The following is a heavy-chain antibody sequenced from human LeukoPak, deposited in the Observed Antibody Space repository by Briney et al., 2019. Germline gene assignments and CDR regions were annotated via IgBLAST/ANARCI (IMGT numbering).Heavy chain of an antibody. J-gene: IGHJ3*02. CDR1: GSTFSSYS. D-gene: IGHD3-22*01. CDR3: ARVWYDTAAFDI. Sequence: GGSLRLSCAASGSTFSSYSMNWVRQAPGKGLEWVSSISSSSSYIYYADSVKGRFTISRDNAKNSLYLQMNSLRAEDTAVYYCARVWYDTAAFDIWGQGTMVTVSS. V-gene: IGHV3-21*01. CDR2: ISSSSSYI.